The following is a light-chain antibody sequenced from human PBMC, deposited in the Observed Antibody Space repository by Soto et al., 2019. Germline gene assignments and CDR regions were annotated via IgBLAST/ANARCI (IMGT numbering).Light chain of an antibody. Sequence: EIVLTQSPGTLSLSPGERATLSCRASHSVSSTYLAWYQQKPGQAPRLLLYGASSRATGIPDRFSGSGSGTDFNLTISSLEPEDFAVYYCQQYGSSPPYTFGQGTKLEIK. CDR3: QQYGSSPPYT. J-gene: IGKJ2*01. V-gene: IGKV3-20*01. CDR2: GAS. CDR1: HSVSSTY.